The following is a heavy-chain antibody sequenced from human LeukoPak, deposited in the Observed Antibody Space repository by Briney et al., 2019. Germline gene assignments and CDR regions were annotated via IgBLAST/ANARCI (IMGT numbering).Heavy chain of an antibody. D-gene: IGHD2-2*01. V-gene: IGHV3-23*01. CDR2: VSGSGGST. CDR3: AKDRARGYCSSTSCYPFAY. Sequence: GGSLRLSCAASGFTFSSYAMSWVRQAPGKGLEWVSAVSGSGGSTYYADSVKGRFTISRDNSKNTLYLQMNSLRAEDTAVYYCAKDRARGYCSSTSCYPFAYWGQGTLVTVSS. J-gene: IGHJ4*02. CDR1: GFTFSSYA.